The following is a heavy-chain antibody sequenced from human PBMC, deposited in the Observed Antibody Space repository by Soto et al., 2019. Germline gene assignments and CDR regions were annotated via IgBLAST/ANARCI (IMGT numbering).Heavy chain of an antibody. J-gene: IGHJ4*02. D-gene: IGHD3-9*01. CDR2: GYHSGSS. CDR3: ARPRYYDWCFDF. CDR1: GGSINSACHS. Sequence: SESMSLTCTVSGGSINSACHSWGLVRQSPGKGLEWIGYGYHSGSSYYNPSLQSRVTISVDRSNAQFYQTLTSVTAAEAAVYFRARPRYYDWCFDFWGLGPPVAVSS. V-gene: IGHV4-30-2*06.